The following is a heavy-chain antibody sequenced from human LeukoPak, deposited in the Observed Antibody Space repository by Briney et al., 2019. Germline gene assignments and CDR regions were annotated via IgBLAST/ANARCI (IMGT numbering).Heavy chain of an antibody. Sequence: PGGSLRLSCAASGFTFSNYWMNWVRQAPGKGLEWVATIKHDGSEDYYLDSVKGRFTISRDNAKSSMWLQMSSLRAEDTAVYYCARTGVPAAIVRWFDPWGQGTLVTVSS. CDR2: IKHDGSED. J-gene: IGHJ5*02. V-gene: IGHV3-7*01. CDR1: GFTFSNYW. D-gene: IGHD2-2*02. CDR3: ARTGVPAAIVRWFDP.